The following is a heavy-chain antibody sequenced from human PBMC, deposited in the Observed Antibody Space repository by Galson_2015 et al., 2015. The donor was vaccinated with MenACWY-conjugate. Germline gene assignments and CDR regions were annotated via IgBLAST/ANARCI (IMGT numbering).Heavy chain of an antibody. CDR2: MTNDGGKP. Sequence: SLKLSCEATGFTFCVYHMHWVRQAPGQGLEWVARMTNDGGKPQYAAKLQGRLTMTIDKSITTRYLQMDSLTSEDMAVYYCASSISKYRSGPLDYWGQGALVTVSS. J-gene: IGHJ4*02. D-gene: IGHD6-19*01. CDR1: GFTFCVYH. CDR3: ASSISKYRSGPLDY. V-gene: IGHV3-30*01.